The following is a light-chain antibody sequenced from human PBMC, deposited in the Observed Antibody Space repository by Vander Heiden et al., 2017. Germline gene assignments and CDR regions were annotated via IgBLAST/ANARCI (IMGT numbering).Light chain of an antibody. CDR3: QQTDSTPIT. CDR1: QSISSY. V-gene: IGKV1-39*01. CDR2: AAS. Sequence: DMQMSQSPCSLSASVGDRVTITCRASQSISSYLNWYQQKPGKAPKLLIYAASSLQSGVPSRFSGSGSGTDFTLTISRLQPEDFATYYCQQTDSTPITFGQGTKVDIK. J-gene: IGKJ2*01.